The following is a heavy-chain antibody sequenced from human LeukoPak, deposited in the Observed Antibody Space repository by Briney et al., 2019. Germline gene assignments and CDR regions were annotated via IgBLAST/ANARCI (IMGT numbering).Heavy chain of an antibody. V-gene: IGHV3-30*01. CDR3: ARGKVVTSALDY. CDR1: GFTFSSYA. J-gene: IGHJ4*02. D-gene: IGHD2-2*01. Sequence: GGSLRLSCAASGFTFSSYAMHWVRQTPGKGLEWVAVISYDGSNKYYADSVKGRFTISRDNSKNTLYLQMNSLRAEDTAVYYCARGKVVTSALDYWGQGTLVTVSS. CDR2: ISYDGSNK.